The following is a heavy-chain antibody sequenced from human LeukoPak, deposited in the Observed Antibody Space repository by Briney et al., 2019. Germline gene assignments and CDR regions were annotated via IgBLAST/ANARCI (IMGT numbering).Heavy chain of an antibody. D-gene: IGHD2-2*01. CDR3: ARLSADSSSSRGFDY. V-gene: IGHV4-4*07. J-gene: IGHJ4*02. Sequence: SETLSLTCTVSGASISSYYWTWIRQPAGKGLEWIGRIYTSGSTNYDPSLKSRVAMSVDTSKNQFSLKLSSVTAADTAVYYCARLSADSSSSRGFDYWGQGTLVTVSS. CDR1: GASISSYY. CDR2: IYTSGST.